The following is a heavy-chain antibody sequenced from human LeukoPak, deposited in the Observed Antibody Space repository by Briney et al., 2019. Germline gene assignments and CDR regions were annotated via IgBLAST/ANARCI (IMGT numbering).Heavy chain of an antibody. Sequence: PGGSLRLSCAGSGFIFSGSAIHWVRQASGKGLEWVGRIRSKVNSYATVYAASVQGRFTISRDDSKNTAYLQMSSLKTEDTAVYYCTKTVHSGHYYYMDVWGKGTTVTVSS. CDR3: TKTVHSGHYYYMDV. CDR1: GFIFSGSA. J-gene: IGHJ6*03. D-gene: IGHD4-11*01. V-gene: IGHV3-73*01. CDR2: IRSKVNSYAT.